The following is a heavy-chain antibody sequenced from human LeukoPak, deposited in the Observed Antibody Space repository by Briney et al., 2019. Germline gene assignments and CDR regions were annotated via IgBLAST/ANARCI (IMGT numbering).Heavy chain of an antibody. V-gene: IGHV3-30*18. J-gene: IGHJ4*02. D-gene: IGHD3-16*02. CDR3: AKGRLRLGELSLFDY. CDR2: ISYDGSNK. CDR1: GFTFSTYG. Sequence: PGGSLRLSCAASGFTFSTYGMHWVRQAPGKGLEWVAVISYDGSNKYYADSVKGRFTISRDNSRNTLYLQMSSLRAEDTAVYYCAKGRLRLGELSLFDYWGQGTLVTVSS.